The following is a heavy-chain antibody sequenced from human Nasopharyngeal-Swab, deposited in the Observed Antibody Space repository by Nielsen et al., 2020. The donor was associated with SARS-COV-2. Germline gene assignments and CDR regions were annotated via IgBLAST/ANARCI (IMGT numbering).Heavy chain of an antibody. V-gene: IGHV3-23*01. CDR3: AKAPYLRSLDV. J-gene: IGHJ6*02. CDR2: ISGSGDTT. CDR1: GFTFSSYA. Sequence: GESLKISCAASGFTFSSYAMTWVRQAPGKGLEWVSIISGSGDTTYYADSVKDRFTISRDNSKNTLYLQTNSLRVEDTAVYYCAKAPYLRSLDVWGQGTTVTVSS. D-gene: IGHD2-21*01.